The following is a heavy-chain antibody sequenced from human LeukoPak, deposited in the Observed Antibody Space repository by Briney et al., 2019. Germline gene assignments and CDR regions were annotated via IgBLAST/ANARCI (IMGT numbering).Heavy chain of an antibody. J-gene: IGHJ4*01. D-gene: IGHD3-16*01. Sequence: ASVKVSCKASGYTLTDYYLHWVRQAPGHGLKWMGWINPNSGATHYAQSFQARVTMTRDTSIASSYMELTGLESDDTAVYYCARGRRILGGPENAGDFFDFWGQGSLVTVSS. V-gene: IGHV1-2*02. CDR3: ARGRRILGGPENAGDFFDF. CDR1: GYTLTDYY. CDR2: INPNSGAT.